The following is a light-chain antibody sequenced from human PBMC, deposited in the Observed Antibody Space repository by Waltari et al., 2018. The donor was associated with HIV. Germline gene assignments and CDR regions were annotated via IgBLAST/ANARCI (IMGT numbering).Light chain of an antibody. V-gene: IGLV2-14*01. CDR3: SSYTSSSTLV. Sequence: QSALTQPASVSGYPGQSITISCTGTSSDVGGFNYVSWYQQHPGKAPKLMIYDVSNRPSGVSNRCSGSKSGNTASLTISGLQAEDEADYYCSSYTSSSTLVFGGGTKLTVL. CDR1: SSDVGGFNY. J-gene: IGLJ3*02. CDR2: DVS.